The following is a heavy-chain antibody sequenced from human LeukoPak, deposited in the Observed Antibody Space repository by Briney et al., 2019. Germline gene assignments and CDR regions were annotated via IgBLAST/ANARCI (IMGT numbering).Heavy chain of an antibody. J-gene: IGHJ3*02. Sequence: ASVKVSCKASGFTFTGYYMHWVRQAPGQGLEWMGWINPNNGVTNYAQKFQGRVTMTRDTSISTAYMELSRLISDDTAVYYCARAAVNDMTAFDIWGQGTWSPSLQ. CDR3: ARAAVNDMTAFDI. CDR2: INPNNGVT. CDR1: GFTFTGYY. D-gene: IGHD1-1*01. V-gene: IGHV1-2*02.